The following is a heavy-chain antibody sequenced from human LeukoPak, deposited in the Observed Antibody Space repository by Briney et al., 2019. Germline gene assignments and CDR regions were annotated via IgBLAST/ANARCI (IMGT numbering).Heavy chain of an antibody. CDR1: GYTFTGYY. V-gene: IGHV1-2*02. Sequence: ASVKVSCKASGYTFTGYYMHWVRQAPGQGLEWMGWINPNSGGTNYAQKFQGRVTMTRDTSISTAYMELSRLRSDDTAVYYCARTYFYYDSSGYGFDYWGQGTLVTVSS. CDR2: INPNSGGT. D-gene: IGHD3-22*01. J-gene: IGHJ4*02. CDR3: ARTYFYYDSSGYGFDY.